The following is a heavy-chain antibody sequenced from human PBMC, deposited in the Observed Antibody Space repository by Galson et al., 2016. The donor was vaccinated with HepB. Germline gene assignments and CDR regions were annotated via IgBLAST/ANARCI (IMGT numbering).Heavy chain of an antibody. D-gene: IGHD1-7*01. CDR1: GDSVSSTSAH. J-gene: IGHJ4*02. CDR3: ARTSPFNTGTFDY. Sequence: CAISGDSVSSTSAHWNWIRQSPSRGLEWLGRTYYKSKWYNDYAVSVQSRITINPDTSKKQFSLQLDSMPPEDTAVYYCARTSPFNTGTFDYWGQGTLVTVSS. V-gene: IGHV6-1*01. CDR2: TYYKSKWYN.